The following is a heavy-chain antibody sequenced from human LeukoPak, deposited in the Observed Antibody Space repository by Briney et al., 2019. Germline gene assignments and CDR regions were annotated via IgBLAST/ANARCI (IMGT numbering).Heavy chain of an antibody. CDR1: GFTVDSNY. Sequence: GGSLRLSCAASGFTVDSNYLSWVRQAPGKGLEWVSTIYTGGNSYYAASVKGRFTISRDFSKNTVFLHMNSLRAEDTAMYYCARGDDSGYYDYFDYWGQGALVTVSS. CDR2: IYTGGNS. CDR3: ARGDDSGYYDYFDY. J-gene: IGHJ4*02. V-gene: IGHV3-53*01. D-gene: IGHD3-22*01.